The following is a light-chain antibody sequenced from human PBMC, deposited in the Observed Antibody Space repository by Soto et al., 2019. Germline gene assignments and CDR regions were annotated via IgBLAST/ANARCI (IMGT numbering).Light chain of an antibody. CDR2: KAS. CDR3: EQYEAYPLT. Sequence: DIQLTQSPSTLSASVGDRVTITCRASQSISSWLAWYPQKPGKAPKLLVYKASSLESGVPSRFSGSGSGTEFTLTNTTLQPDDFATYYCEQYEAYPLTFGGGTKVEI. CDR1: QSISSW. V-gene: IGKV1-5*03. J-gene: IGKJ4*01.